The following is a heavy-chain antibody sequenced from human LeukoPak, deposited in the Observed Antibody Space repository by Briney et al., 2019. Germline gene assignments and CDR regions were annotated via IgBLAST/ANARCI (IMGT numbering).Heavy chain of an antibody. Sequence: SVKVSCKASGGTFSSYAISWVRQAPGQGLEWMGGIIPIFGTANYAQKFQGRVTITADESTSTAYMELSSLRSEDTAVYYCARYVVVTAYFDYWGQGTLVTVSS. CDR3: ARYVVVTAYFDY. CDR1: GGTFSSYA. V-gene: IGHV1-69*13. D-gene: IGHD2-21*02. CDR2: IIPIFGTA. J-gene: IGHJ4*02.